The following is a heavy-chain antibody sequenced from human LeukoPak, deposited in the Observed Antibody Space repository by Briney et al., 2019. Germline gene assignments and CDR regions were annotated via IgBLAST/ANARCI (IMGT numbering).Heavy chain of an antibody. CDR2: LLTDGTT. CDR1: GFTVSSNH. Sequence: GGSLRLSCAASGFTVSSNHMSWVRQAPAKGLEWVSVLLTDGTTYYADSVNGRFTISRDNSKNTLFLQMNSLRADDTAVYYCARDLHISGWYALFDFWGQGALVTVSS. V-gene: IGHV3-53*01. CDR3: ARDLHISGWYALFDF. D-gene: IGHD6-19*01. J-gene: IGHJ4*02.